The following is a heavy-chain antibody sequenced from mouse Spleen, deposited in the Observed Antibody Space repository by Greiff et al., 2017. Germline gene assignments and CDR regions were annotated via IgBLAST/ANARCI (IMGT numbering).Heavy chain of an antibody. J-gene: IGHJ3*01. CDR1: GFTFSDYY. Sequence: EVKLMESGGGLVQPGGSLKLSCATSGFTFSDYYMYWVRQTPEKRLEWVATISSGGGSTYYPDSVKGRFTISRDNAKNTLYLQMSSLNSEDTAVYYCASAHYDYDGAWFAYWGQGTLVTVST. D-gene: IGHD2-4*01. V-gene: IGHV5-12*02. CDR3: ASAHYDYDGAWFAY. CDR2: ISSGGGST.